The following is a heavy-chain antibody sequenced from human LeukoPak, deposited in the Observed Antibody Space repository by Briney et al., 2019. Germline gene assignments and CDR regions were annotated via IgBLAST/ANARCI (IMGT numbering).Heavy chain of an antibody. J-gene: IGHJ4*02. CDR3: AKDRLWFGELLSSRYYFDY. CDR1: GFTFSSYG. Sequence: GGSLRLSCAASGFTFSSYGMHWVRQAPGKGLEWVAVISYDGSNKYYADSVKGRFTISRDNSKNTLYLQMNSLRAEDTAVYYCAKDRLWFGELLSSRYYFDYWGQGTLVTVSS. V-gene: IGHV3-30*18. D-gene: IGHD3-10*01. CDR2: ISYDGSNK.